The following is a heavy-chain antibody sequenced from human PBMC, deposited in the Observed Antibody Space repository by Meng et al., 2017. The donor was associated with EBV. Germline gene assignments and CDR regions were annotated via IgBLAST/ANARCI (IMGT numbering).Heavy chain of an antibody. CDR3: ARPAAPYCSGGSCYNWFDP. D-gene: IGHD2-15*01. J-gene: IGHJ5*02. CDR1: GYSFTNYG. V-gene: IGHV1-18*01. CDR2: ISAYNGNT. Sequence: QVQLVQSGPEVKKPGASGKVSCKASGYSFTNYGISWVRQAPGQGLEWMGWISAYNGNTNYAQKLQGRVTMTTDTSTSTAYMELRSLRSDDTAVYYCARPAAPYCSGGSCYNWFDPWGQGTLVTVSS.